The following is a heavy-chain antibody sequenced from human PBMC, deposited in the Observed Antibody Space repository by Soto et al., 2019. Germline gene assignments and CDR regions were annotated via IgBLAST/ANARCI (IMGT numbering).Heavy chain of an antibody. CDR3: ARDGNTTMDEYHFDY. V-gene: IGHV4-34*01. CDR2: INHSGST. CDR1: GGSISSYY. J-gene: IGHJ4*02. D-gene: IGHD5-18*01. Sequence: PSETLSLTCTVSGGSISSYYWSWIRQPPGKGLEWIGEINHSGSTNYNPSLKSRVTISVDTSKNQFSLQLNSVTPEDTAVYYCARDGNTTMDEYHFDYWGQGIQVTVSS.